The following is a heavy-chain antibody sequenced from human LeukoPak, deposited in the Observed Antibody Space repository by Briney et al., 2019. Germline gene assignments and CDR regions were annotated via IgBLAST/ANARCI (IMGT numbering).Heavy chain of an antibody. CDR1: GGSINNYY. D-gene: IGHD5-18*01. J-gene: IGHJ4*02. CDR2: IYYSGST. CDR3: ARIVPYNYGYVDY. Sequence: SETLSLTCTVSGGSINNYYWSWIRQPPGKGLEWIGYIYYSGSTNYNPSLKSRVSISVDTSKNQFSLKLSSVTAADTAVYYYARIVPYNYGYVDYWGQGTLVTVPS. V-gene: IGHV4-59*01.